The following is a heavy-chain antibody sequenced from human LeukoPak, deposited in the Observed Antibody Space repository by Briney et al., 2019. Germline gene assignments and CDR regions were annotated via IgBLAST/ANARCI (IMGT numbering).Heavy chain of an antibody. V-gene: IGHV3-48*03. CDR1: GFTFSSYE. D-gene: IGHD3-10*01. CDR3: ASGYYYGTHAFDT. Sequence: PGGSLRLSCAASGFTFSSYEMNWVRQAPGKGLEWVSYISSSGSTIYYADSVKGRFTISRDNAKNSLYLQMNSLRAEDTAVYYCASGYYYGTHAFDTWGQGTMVTVSS. J-gene: IGHJ3*02. CDR2: ISSSGSTI.